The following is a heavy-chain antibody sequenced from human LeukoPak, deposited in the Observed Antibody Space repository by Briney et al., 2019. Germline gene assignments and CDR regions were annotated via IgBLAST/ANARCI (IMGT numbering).Heavy chain of an antibody. D-gene: IGHD3-16*01. V-gene: IGHV4-59*13. Sequence: SETLSLTCTVSGASISSDYWTWIRQPPGMGLEWIGYIYYSGTTNYNPSLKSRVTMSVDTSRNQFSLKLHSVTAADSAVYYCARYLRQPGTFYLDHWGQGTLVTVSS. CDR2: IYYSGTT. J-gene: IGHJ4*02. CDR3: ARYLRQPGTFYLDH. CDR1: GASISSDY.